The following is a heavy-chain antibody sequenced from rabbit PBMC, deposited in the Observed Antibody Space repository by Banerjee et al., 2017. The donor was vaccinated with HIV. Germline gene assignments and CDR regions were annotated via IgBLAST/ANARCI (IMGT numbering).Heavy chain of an antibody. V-gene: IGHV1S40*01. Sequence: QSLEESGGDLVKPGASVTLTCTASGFSFSNNCYMCWVRQAPGRGLEWIACIYADSSADTYYANWAKGRFTISKTSSTTVTLQMTSLTAADTATYFCARDRGVMPAFNLWGPGTLVTVS. CDR2: IYADSSADT. J-gene: IGHJ4*01. CDR3: ARDRGVMPAFNL. CDR1: GFSFSNNCY.